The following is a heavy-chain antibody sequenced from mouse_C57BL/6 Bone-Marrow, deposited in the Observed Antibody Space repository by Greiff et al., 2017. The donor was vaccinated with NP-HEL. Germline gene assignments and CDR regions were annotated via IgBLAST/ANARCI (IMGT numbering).Heavy chain of an antibody. CDR1: GYTFTSYG. J-gene: IGHJ3*01. Sequence: QVQLQQSGAELARPGASVKLSCKASGYTFTSYGISWVKQRTGQGLEWIGEIYPRSGNTYYNEKFKGKATLTADKSSSTAYMELRSLTSEDSAVYFCARWGYNGGCAYWGQGTLVTVSA. CDR2: IYPRSGNT. CDR3: ARWGYNGGCAY. V-gene: IGHV1-81*01. D-gene: IGHD2-14*01.